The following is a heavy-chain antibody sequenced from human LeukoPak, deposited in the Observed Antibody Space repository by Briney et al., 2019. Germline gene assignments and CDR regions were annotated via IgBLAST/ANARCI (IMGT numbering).Heavy chain of an antibody. Sequence: ASVKVSCKASGYTFTSYYMHWVRQAPGQGLEWMGRINHNSGGTNYAQKFQGRVTMTRDTSISTAYMELSRLRSDDTAVYYCARGFGVLWFGELLPYNWFDPWGQGTLVTVSS. J-gene: IGHJ5*02. D-gene: IGHD3-10*01. CDR2: INHNSGGT. CDR1: GYTFTSYY. V-gene: IGHV1-2*06. CDR3: ARGFGVLWFGELLPYNWFDP.